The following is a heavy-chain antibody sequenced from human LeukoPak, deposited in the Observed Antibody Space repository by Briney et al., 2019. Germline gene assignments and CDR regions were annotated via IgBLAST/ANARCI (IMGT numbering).Heavy chain of an antibody. J-gene: IGHJ4*02. CDR2: IYKTGST. CDR3: AREGEVARWAARLDS. Sequence: NPSQTLSLTCTVSGGSISSGSYYWSWIRQPAGKGVEWIGRIYKTGSTNYSPSLSGRITMTVDTSKNQFSLNLSSVTAADTAVYYCAREGEVARWAARLDSWGQGILVAVSS. D-gene: IGHD6-6*01. CDR1: GGSISSGSYY. V-gene: IGHV4-61*02.